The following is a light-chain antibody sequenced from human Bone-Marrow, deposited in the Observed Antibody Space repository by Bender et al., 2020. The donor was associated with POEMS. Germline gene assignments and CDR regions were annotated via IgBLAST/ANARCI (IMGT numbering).Light chain of an antibody. CDR1: SSDVGAYNF. J-gene: IGLJ1*01. CDR3: CSYAGGSYV. V-gene: IGLV2-11*01. Sequence: QSALTQSPSVSGSPGQSVTISCTGTSSDVGAYNFVSWYQQHPGKAPKLMIYDVSKRPSGVPDRFSGSKSGNTASLTISGLQAEDEADYYCCSYAGGSYVFGTGTKVTVL. CDR2: DVS.